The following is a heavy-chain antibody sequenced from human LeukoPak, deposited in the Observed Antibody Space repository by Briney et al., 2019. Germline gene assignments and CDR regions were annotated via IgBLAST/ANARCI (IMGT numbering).Heavy chain of an antibody. CDR2: ISSNSSTI. CDR3: ARDSSVSGAAIDY. D-gene: IGHD4/OR15-4a*01. V-gene: IGHV3-48*01. CDR1: GFTFSSYS. Sequence: GGSPRLSCAASGFTFSSYSMNWVRQAPGKGLEWVSYISSNSSTIYYADSLKGRFTISRDDAENSLYLQMNSLTAEDTAVYYCARDSSVSGAAIDYWGQGTLVTVSS. J-gene: IGHJ4*02.